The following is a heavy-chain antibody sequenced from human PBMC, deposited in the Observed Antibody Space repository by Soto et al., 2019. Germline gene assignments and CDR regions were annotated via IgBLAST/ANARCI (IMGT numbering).Heavy chain of an antibody. Sequence: SETLSLTCTVSCGSINDYDWVWILQPAWKGLDGIVRIYTSGSTYYNPSLKIRVTISIDTSKNQFYLKVTSMTAADTAVYYCARERREEIHDGYDLDCWGQGTLRTVSS. D-gene: IGHD5-12*01. CDR1: CGSINDYD. J-gene: IGHJ4*02. V-gene: IGHV4-4*07. CDR2: IYTSGST. CDR3: ARERREEIHDGYDLDC.